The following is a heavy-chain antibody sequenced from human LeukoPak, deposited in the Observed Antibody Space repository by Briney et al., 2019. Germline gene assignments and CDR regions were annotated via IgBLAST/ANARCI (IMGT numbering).Heavy chain of an antibody. Sequence: AGTLRLSCAASGFTFSSFGMHWVRQAPRRGLQRVALIWYDGSNKYYADSVKGRFTISRDNSKNTLYLQMNSLGAEDTAVYYCAKAGGAQGGDGGANYFYYYMDVWGTGTTVTVSS. V-gene: IGHV3-33*06. D-gene: IGHD2-21*01. CDR3: AKAGGAQGGDGGANYFYYYMDV. CDR2: IWYDGSNK. J-gene: IGHJ6*03. CDR1: GFTFSSFG.